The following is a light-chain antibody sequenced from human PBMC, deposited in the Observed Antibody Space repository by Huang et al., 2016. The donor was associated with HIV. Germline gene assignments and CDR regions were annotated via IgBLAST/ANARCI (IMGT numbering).Light chain of an antibody. CDR1: QSISSK. Sequence: ERVMTQSPVTLSVSPGERATLSCRASQSISSKLAWYQQKPGQAPRLLIYGASTRATGIPARFSGSGSGTEFTLTISSLQSEGFAVYYCQQYNNWPFTFGPGTRVDIK. CDR3: QQYNNWPFT. V-gene: IGKV3-15*01. J-gene: IGKJ3*01. CDR2: GAS.